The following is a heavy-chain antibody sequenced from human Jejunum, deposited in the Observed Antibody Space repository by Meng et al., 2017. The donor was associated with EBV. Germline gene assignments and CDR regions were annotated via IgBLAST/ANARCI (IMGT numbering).Heavy chain of an antibody. V-gene: IGHV1-18*01. D-gene: IGHD5-12*01. CDR1: GYTFTRYG. CDR2: ITVYNGNT. Sequence: QVRLVLSGVEVKKTGSSVNVSCKTSGYTFTRYGIRWVRQAPGHGPEWMGWITVYNGNTNYAPRLQGRVTMTTDLSTSTAYMELRSLRSDDTAVYYCARDSSGYNANDKVSDYWGQGTLVTVSS. J-gene: IGHJ4*01. CDR3: ARDSSGYNANDKVSDY.